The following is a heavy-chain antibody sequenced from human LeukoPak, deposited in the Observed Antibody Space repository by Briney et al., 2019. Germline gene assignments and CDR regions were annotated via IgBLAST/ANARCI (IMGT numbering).Heavy chain of an antibody. V-gene: IGHV1-69*01. J-gene: IGHJ5*02. Sequence: SVKVSCKASGGTFSSYAISWVRQAPGQGLEWMGRIIPIFGTANYAQKFQGRVTITADESTSTAYMELRSLRSEDTAVYYCERVQWELQNNWFDPWGQGTLVTVSS. CDR1: GGTFSSYA. CDR3: ERVQWELQNNWFDP. D-gene: IGHD1-26*01. CDR2: IIPIFGTA.